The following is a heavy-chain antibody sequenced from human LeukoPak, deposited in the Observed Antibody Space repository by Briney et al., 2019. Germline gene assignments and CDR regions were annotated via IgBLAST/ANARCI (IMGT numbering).Heavy chain of an antibody. Sequence: GGSLRLSCAASGFTFSSFWMRWVRQAPGKGLEWLANIKQDGTEKYYVDSVKGRFTISRDNAKNSLYLQMNSLRGEDTAVYYCASLSATAYSSAWRGNYWGQGTLVTVSS. D-gene: IGHD6-19*01. CDR2: IKQDGTEK. CDR1: GFTFSSFW. CDR3: ASLSATAYSSAWRGNY. J-gene: IGHJ4*02. V-gene: IGHV3-7*01.